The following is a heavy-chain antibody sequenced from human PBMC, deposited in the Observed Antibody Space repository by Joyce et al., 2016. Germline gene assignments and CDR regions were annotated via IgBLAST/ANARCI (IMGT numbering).Heavy chain of an antibody. CDR2: IYRSGTT. D-gene: IGHD2-21*01. J-gene: IGHJ4*02. CDR1: GGSISGSRYY. Sequence: QVQLQESGPGLVRPSETLSLTCSVSGGSISGSRYYWGWIRQSPGKGLEWLGSIYRSGTTYDNASLKSRVNISVATPKNQFSLRLNSGSAADTAEYYCARTGVMVNAVQHFEYWGQGTLVTVSS. V-gene: IGHV4-39*07. CDR3: ARTGVMVNAVQHFEY.